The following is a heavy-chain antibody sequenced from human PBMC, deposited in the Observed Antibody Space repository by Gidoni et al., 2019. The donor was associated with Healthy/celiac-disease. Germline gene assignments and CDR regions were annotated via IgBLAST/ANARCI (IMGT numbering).Heavy chain of an antibody. CDR1: GGSISSSSYY. CDR2: IYYSGST. Sequence: QLQLHQSPPGLVKHSETLSLTCPVTGGSISSSSYYWGWIRQPPGKWLEWIGSIYYSGSTSYNPSLKCRVTISVDTSKNQFSLKLSSVTAADTAVYYCARQKLYYFDYWGQGTLVTVSS. V-gene: IGHV4-39*01. J-gene: IGHJ4*02. CDR3: ARQKLYYFDY.